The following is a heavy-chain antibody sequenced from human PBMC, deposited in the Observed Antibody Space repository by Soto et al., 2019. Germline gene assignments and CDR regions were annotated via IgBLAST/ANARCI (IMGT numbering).Heavy chain of an antibody. J-gene: IGHJ4*02. Sequence: QVQLQESGPGLLEPSGTLSLTCAVSGGSISSGNWWSWVRQPPGKGLEWIGEIHHSGSTNYNPSLKSRVTISVDNSKSQFSLQLSSVTAVDTAVYHCAHNGSYCTDNWGQGTLVTVSS. CDR1: GGSISSGNW. CDR2: IHHSGST. V-gene: IGHV4-4*02. D-gene: IGHD5-12*01. CDR3: AHNGSYCTDN.